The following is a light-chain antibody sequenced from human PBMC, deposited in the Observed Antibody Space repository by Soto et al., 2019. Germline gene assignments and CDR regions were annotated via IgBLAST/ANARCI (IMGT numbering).Light chain of an antibody. J-gene: IGKJ1*01. CDR2: FAS. CDR1: QSVSTN. Sequence: VMTQSPATLSVSPGERAALSCRASQSVSTNLAWYQQKPGQPHRLLIYFASTRATAVPARFTAGGSGTEFTLTISSLQSDDLAVYYCQQYDKWPRTFGQGNKVEIK. V-gene: IGKV3-15*01. CDR3: QQYDKWPRT.